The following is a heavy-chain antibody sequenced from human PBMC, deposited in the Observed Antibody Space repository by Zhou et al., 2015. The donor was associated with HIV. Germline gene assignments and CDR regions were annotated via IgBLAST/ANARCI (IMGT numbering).Heavy chain of an antibody. Sequence: QVQLVQSGAEVKKPGSSVKVSCKASGGTFSSYAISWVRQAPGQGLEWMGGIIPIFGTANYAQKFQGRVTITADESTSTAYMELSSLRSEDTAVYYCAREGVVTAIEVNLYYYYGMDVWGQGDQGHRLL. J-gene: IGHJ6*02. CDR3: AREGVVTAIEVNLYYYYGMDV. CDR1: GGTFSSYA. CDR2: IIPIFGTA. D-gene: IGHD2-21*02. V-gene: IGHV1-69*01.